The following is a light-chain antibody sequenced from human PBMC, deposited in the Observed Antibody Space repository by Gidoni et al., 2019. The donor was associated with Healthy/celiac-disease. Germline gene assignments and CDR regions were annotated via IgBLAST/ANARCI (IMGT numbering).Light chain of an antibody. Sequence: DIQMTQAPSTLSASVGDRVTITCRASQSISSWLAWYQQQPGKAPKLLIYDASSLESGVPSRFSGRGSGTEFTLTISSLQPDDFATYYCQQYNSYSPPFGQGTKVEIK. CDR2: DAS. J-gene: IGKJ1*01. V-gene: IGKV1-5*01. CDR3: QQYNSYSPP. CDR1: QSISSW.